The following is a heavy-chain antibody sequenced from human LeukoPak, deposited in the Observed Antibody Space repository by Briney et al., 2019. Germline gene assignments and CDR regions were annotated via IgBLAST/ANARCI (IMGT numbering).Heavy chain of an antibody. CDR3: ARAPRYCTNGVCYTNWFDP. CDR1: GGSISSGGYS. CDR2: IYHSGST. V-gene: IGHV4-30-2*01. J-gene: IGHJ5*02. D-gene: IGHD2-8*01. Sequence: SQTLSLTCAVSGGSISSGGYSWSWIRQPPGKGLEWIGYIYHSGSTYYSPSLKSRVTISVDRSKNQFSLKLSSVTAADTAVYYCARAPRYCTNGVCYTNWFDPWGQGTLVTVSS.